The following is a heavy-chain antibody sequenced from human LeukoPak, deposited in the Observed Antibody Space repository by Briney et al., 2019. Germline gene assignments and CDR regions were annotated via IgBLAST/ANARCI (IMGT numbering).Heavy chain of an antibody. V-gene: IGHV1-69*01. Sequence: GASVKVSCKASGGTFSSYAISWVRQAPGQGLEWMGGIIPIFGTANYAQKFQGRVTITADESTSTAYMELSSLRSEDTAVCYCARWSSGIAVAEPPGWGQGTLVTVSS. D-gene: IGHD6-19*01. CDR1: GGTFSSYA. CDR2: IIPIFGTA. J-gene: IGHJ4*02. CDR3: ARWSSGIAVAEPPG.